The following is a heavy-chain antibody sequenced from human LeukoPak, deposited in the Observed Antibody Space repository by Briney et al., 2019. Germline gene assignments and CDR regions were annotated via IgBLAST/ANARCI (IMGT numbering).Heavy chain of an antibody. V-gene: IGHV4-34*01. D-gene: IGHD6-13*01. CDR2: INHSGST. J-gene: IGHJ4*02. CDR1: GGSFSGYY. CDR3: ARGGIAAAGAPFDY. Sequence: PSETLSLTCAVYGGSFSGYYWSWLRQPPGKGLEWIGEINHSGSTNYNPSLKSRVTISVDTSKNQFSLTLSSVTAADTAVYYCARGGIAAAGAPFDYWGQGTLVTFSS.